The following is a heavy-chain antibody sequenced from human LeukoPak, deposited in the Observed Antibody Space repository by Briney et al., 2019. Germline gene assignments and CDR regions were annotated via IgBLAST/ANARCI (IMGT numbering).Heavy chain of an antibody. CDR3: AKDGFEYSSSSGRTGNWFDP. CDR2: IRYDGSNK. D-gene: IGHD6-6*01. Sequence: GGSLRLSCAASGFTFSSYGMHWVRQAPGKGLEWVAFIRYDGSNKYYADSVKGRFTISRDNSKNTLYLQMNSLRAEDTAVYYCAKDGFEYSSSSGRTGNWFDPWGQETLVTVSS. J-gene: IGHJ5*02. CDR1: GFTFSSYG. V-gene: IGHV3-30*02.